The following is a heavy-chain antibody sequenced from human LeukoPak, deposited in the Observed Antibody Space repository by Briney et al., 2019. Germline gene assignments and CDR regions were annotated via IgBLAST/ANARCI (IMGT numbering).Heavy chain of an antibody. CDR2: INHSGST. V-gene: IGHV4-34*01. CDR3: TRHKEGLAAAGTDDADFDY. Sequence: SETLSLTCAVYGGSFSGYYWSWIRQPPGKGLEWIGEINHSGSTNYNPSLKSRVTISVDTSKNQFSLKLSSVTAADTAVYYCTRHKEGLAAAGTDDADFDYWGQGTLVTVSS. J-gene: IGHJ4*02. CDR1: GGSFSGYY. D-gene: IGHD6-13*01.